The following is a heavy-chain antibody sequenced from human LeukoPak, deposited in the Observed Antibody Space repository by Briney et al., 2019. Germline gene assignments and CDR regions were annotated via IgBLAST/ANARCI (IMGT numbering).Heavy chain of an antibody. CDR1: GYTFTSYY. CDR3: ARAHPELAYCSGTSCYRRLNWFDP. V-gene: IGHV1-69*13. CDR2: IIPIFGTP. J-gene: IGHJ5*02. D-gene: IGHD2-15*01. Sequence: SVKVSCKASGYTFTSYYMHWVRQAPGQGLEWMGVIIPIFGTPNYAQKFQGRVTITADESTSTAYMEVSSLRSEDTAVYYCARAHPELAYCSGTSCYRRLNWFDPWGQGTLVIVSS.